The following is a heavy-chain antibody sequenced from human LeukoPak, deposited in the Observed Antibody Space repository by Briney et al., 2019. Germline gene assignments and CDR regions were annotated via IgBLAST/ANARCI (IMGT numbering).Heavy chain of an antibody. CDR2: IYPADSDI. V-gene: IGHV5-51*01. CDR3: ARQEYCSGGSCYTWFDP. J-gene: IGHJ5*02. CDR1: GYSINNYW. Sequence: GESLQISCKGSGYSINNYWIGWVRQMPGKGLEWMGIIYPADSDIRYSLSFQGQVTISADKSISTAYLQWSSLKASDTAMYYCARQEYCSGGSCYTWFDPWGQGTLVIVSS. D-gene: IGHD2-15*01.